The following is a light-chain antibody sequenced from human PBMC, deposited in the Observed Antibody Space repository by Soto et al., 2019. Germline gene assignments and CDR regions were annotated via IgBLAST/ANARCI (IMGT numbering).Light chain of an antibody. J-gene: IGKJ1*01. V-gene: IGKV1-5*03. CDR3: HQYKNYPGT. CDR2: KAS. CDR1: QSIDNW. Sequence: ENRMNHSGFTLSESVGYRDTINFRASQSIDNWLAWYQQKPGKAPKLLIYKASSLESGVPSRFSGSGYGTEFTLTISSLQPDDFVTYYCHQYKNYPGTLGQGTKVDIK.